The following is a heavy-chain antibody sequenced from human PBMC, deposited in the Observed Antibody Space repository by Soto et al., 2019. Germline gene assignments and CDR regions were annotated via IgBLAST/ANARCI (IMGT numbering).Heavy chain of an antibody. CDR3: ARDNQDDAFDI. CDR2: INPNSGGT. Sequence: GASVKVSCKASGYTFTGYYMHWVRQAPGQGLEWMGWINPNSGGTNYAQKFQGWVTMTRDTSISTAYMELSRLRSDDTDVYYCARDNQDDAFDIWGQGTMVTVSS. J-gene: IGHJ3*02. CDR1: GYTFTGYY. V-gene: IGHV1-2*04.